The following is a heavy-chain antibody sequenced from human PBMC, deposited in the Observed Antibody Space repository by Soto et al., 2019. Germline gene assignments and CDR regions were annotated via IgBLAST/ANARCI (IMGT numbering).Heavy chain of an antibody. Sequence: QVQLVQSGAEVKKPGSSVKVSCKASGGTFSSYTISWVRQAPGQGLEWMGRIIPILGIANYAQKFQGRVTITAXXSXSXXYMELSSLRSEDTAVYYCARVSYYYGSGSYGADDYWGQGTLVTVSS. V-gene: IGHV1-69*02. D-gene: IGHD3-10*01. CDR1: GGTFSSYT. CDR2: IIPILGIA. J-gene: IGHJ4*02. CDR3: ARVSYYYGSGSYGADDY.